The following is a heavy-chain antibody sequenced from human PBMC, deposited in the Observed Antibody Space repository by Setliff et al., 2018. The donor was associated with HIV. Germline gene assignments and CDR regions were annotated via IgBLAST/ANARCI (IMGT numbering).Heavy chain of an antibody. CDR3: ARDAFDYTAYYYSYMDV. D-gene: IGHD4-4*01. CDR1: GFSFSRHY. CDR2: INPSDGIP. J-gene: IGHJ6*03. V-gene: IGHV1-46*01. Sequence: GFSFSRHYMHWVRQAPGEGLEWVAMINPSDGIPSYAQKFQDRVVVTRDTSTSTVYMELSSLRSEDTAVYYCARDAFDYTAYYYSYMDVWGKGTTVTVSS.